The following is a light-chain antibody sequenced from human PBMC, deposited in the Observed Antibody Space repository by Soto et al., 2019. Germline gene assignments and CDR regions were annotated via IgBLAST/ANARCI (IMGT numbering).Light chain of an antibody. CDR3: QQYNDWPYT. CDR1: QSLSSN. V-gene: IGKV3D-15*01. J-gene: IGKJ2*01. CDR2: GAS. Sequence: EIIMTQSPATLSVSPGERATLSCRASQSLSSNLAWYQQEPGQAPRLLIYGASTRATGIPARFSGSGSGTEFILSIVSLQSEDFAVYYCQQYNDWPYTFGQGTKLEIK.